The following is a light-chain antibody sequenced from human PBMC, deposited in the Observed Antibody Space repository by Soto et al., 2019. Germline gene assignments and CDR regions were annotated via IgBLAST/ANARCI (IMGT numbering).Light chain of an antibody. J-gene: IGLJ1*01. CDR1: SSDVGGYNY. CDR2: DVS. Sequence: QSVLTQPASVSGSPGQSITISCTGTSSDVGGYNYVSWYQQHPGKAPKLMIYDVSNRPSGVSNRFSGSKSGNMASLTNSGLQAEDEADYYCSSYTSSSTLLYVFGTGTKVTVL. V-gene: IGLV2-14*01. CDR3: SSYTSSSTLLYV.